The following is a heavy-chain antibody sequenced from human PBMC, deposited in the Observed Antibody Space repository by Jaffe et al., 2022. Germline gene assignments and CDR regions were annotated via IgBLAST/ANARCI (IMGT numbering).Heavy chain of an antibody. Sequence: QVQLQESGPGLVKPSETLSLTCTVSGGSISSYYWSWIRQPPGKGLEWIGYIYYSGSTNYNPSLKSRVTISVDTSKNQFSLKLSSVTAADTAVYYCARGETKYYYYMDVWGKGTTVTVSS. D-gene: IGHD1-26*01. CDR3: ARGETKYYYYMDV. CDR2: IYYSGST. V-gene: IGHV4-59*01. CDR1: GGSISSYY. J-gene: IGHJ6*03.